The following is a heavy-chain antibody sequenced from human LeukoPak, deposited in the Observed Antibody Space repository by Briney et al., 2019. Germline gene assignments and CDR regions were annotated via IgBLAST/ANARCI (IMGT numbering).Heavy chain of an antibody. CDR1: RFTFSTYG. CDR3: ARDSDGMSV. CDR2: ISYDGINK. J-gene: IGHJ6*02. Sequence: TGGSLRLSCAASRFTFSTYGMHWVRQAPGKGLEWVALISYDGINKYYADSVKSRFTVSRDNSKSTLYLQVNSLRAEDTAVYYCARDSDGMSVWGLGTTVTVSS. V-gene: IGHV3-30*03.